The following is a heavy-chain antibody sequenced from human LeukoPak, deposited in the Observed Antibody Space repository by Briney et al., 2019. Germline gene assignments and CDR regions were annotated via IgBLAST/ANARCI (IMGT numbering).Heavy chain of an antibody. CDR1: GYTFTSYY. Sequence: ASVKVSCKASGYTFTSYYMHWVRQAPGQGLEWMGIINPSGGITSYAQKFQGRVTMTRDTSTSTVYMELSSLRSEDTAVYYCARMDTKGVAVDYWGQGTLVTVSS. CDR2: INPSGGIT. D-gene: IGHD6-19*01. V-gene: IGHV1-46*01. J-gene: IGHJ4*02. CDR3: ARMDTKGVAVDY.